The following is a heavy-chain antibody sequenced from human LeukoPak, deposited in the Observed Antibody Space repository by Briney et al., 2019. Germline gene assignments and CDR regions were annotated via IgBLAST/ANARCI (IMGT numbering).Heavy chain of an antibody. J-gene: IGHJ4*02. Sequence: ASVKVSCKTSGYTFIGYSISWVRQAPGHGLEWMGWITPYNGNTNYVQNFQGRVTMTTDTSTSTAYMELRSLRSDDTAVYYCAREYGGNPGLFGYWGQGTLVTVSS. D-gene: IGHD4-23*01. CDR1: GYTFIGYS. CDR3: AREYGGNPGLFGY. CDR2: ITPYNGNT. V-gene: IGHV1-18*01.